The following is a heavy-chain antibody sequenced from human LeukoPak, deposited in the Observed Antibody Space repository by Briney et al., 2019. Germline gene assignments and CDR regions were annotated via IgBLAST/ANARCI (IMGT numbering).Heavy chain of an antibody. J-gene: IGHJ4*02. D-gene: IGHD1-26*01. CDR3: AREVGATIYYFDY. V-gene: IGHV3-7*01. CDR1: GFTFSSYW. CDR2: IKQDGSEK. Sequence: SGGSLRLSCAASGFTFSSYWMSWVRKAPGKGLEWVANIKQDGSEKYYVDSVKGRFTISRDNAKNSLYLQMNSLRAEDTAVYYCAREVGATIYYFDYWGQGTLVTVSS.